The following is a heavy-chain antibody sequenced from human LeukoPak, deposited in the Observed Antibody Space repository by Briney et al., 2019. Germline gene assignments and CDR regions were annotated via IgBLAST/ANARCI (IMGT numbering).Heavy chain of an antibody. V-gene: IGHV4-4*07. CDR3: ARVTGYRIEDYFDY. CDR2: IYISGST. D-gene: IGHD6-13*01. CDR1: GGSSSSYY. Sequence: SETLSLTCTVSGGSSSSYYWSWIRQPAGKGLEWIGRIYISGSTNYNPSLRSRVTMSVDTSKNQFSLKLSSVTAADTAVYYCARVTGYRIEDYFDYWGQGTLVTVSS. J-gene: IGHJ4*02.